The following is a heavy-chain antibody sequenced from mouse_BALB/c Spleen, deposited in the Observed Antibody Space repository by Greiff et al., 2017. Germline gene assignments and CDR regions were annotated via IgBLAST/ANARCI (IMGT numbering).Heavy chain of an antibody. V-gene: IGHV2-9*02. CDR3: ARGIYDGYSAWFAY. D-gene: IGHD2-3*01. Sequence: QVQLQQSGPGLVAPSQSLSITCTVSGFSLTSYGVHWVRQPPGKGLEWLGVIWAGGSTNYNSALMSRLSISKDNSKSQVFLKMNSLQTDDTAMYYCARGIYDGYSAWFAYWGQGTLVTVSA. J-gene: IGHJ3*01. CDR2: IWAGGST. CDR1: GFSLTSYG.